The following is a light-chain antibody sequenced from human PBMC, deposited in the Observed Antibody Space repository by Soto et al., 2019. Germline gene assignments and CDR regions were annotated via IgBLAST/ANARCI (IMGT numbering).Light chain of an antibody. CDR1: QRCRGL. V-gene: IGKV3-11*01. CDR2: DAS. J-gene: IGKJ5*01. Sequence: EVVWTHSPITQSLSPVERATLSCSAGQRCRGLLAWYQQKPGQAPRHLIYDASNSATGIPARFSGSGSGTDFTLTISSLEPEDFAVYYCQQRSNRPPLTFGQGTRLEIK. CDR3: QQRSNRPPLT.